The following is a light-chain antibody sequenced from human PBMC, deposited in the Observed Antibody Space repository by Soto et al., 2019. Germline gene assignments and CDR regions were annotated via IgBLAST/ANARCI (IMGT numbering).Light chain of an antibody. Sequence: DIQMTQSPPTLSASVGDRVTITCRASQSITNLLAWYQQKPGKAPKLLIYDASSLQSGVPLRFSGGGSGTEFTLTISNLQPDDFATYYCQQYDSYSGTFGQGTKVEIK. CDR1: QSITNL. CDR3: QQYDSYSGT. CDR2: DAS. J-gene: IGKJ1*01. V-gene: IGKV1-5*01.